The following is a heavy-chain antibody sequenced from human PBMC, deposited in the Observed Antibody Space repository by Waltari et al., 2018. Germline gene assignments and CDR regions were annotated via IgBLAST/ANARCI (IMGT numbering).Heavy chain of an antibody. CDR3: ARRRIVVVPAAIPFNMDV. CDR2: IYYSGST. J-gene: IGHJ6*03. Sequence: QVQLQESGPGLVKPSQTLSLTCTVSGGSISSGDYYWSWIRQPPGKGLEWIGYIYYSGSTYYNPSLKSRVTISVDTSKNQFSLKLGSVTAADTAVYYCARRRIVVVPAAIPFNMDVWGKGTTVTISS. D-gene: IGHD2-2*02. CDR1: GGSISSGDYY. V-gene: IGHV4-30-4*08.